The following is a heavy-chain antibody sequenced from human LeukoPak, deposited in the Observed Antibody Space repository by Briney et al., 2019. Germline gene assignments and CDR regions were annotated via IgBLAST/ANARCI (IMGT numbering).Heavy chain of an antibody. D-gene: IGHD3-16*02. CDR3: VKTPLRLGELSPEYFQH. CDR1: GFTFSSYA. CDR2: ISSNGGST. J-gene: IGHJ1*01. V-gene: IGHV3-64D*09. Sequence: GGSLRLSCSASGFTFSSYAMHWVRQALGKGLEYVSAISSNGGSTYYADSVKGRFTISRDNSKNTLYLQMSSLRPEDTAVYYCVKTPLRLGELSPEYFQHWGQGTLVTVSS.